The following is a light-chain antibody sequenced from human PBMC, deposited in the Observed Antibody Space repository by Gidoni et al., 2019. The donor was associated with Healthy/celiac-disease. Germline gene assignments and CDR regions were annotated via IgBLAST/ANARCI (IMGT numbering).Light chain of an antibody. V-gene: IGKV1-9*01. J-gene: IGKJ5*01. CDR2: AAS. Sequence: DIQLTQSPSSLSASVGDRVTITCRASQGIGSYLAWYQQKPGKAPKLLIYAASTLQSGVPSRFSCSGSGTEFTLTISSLQPEDFATYYWQQLNSYLITFGQGTRLEIK. CDR3: QQLNSYLIT. CDR1: QGIGSY.